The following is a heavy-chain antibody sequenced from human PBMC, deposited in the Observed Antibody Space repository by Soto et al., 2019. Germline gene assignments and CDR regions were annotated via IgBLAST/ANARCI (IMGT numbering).Heavy chain of an antibody. CDR3: ARDPSGDLDFDY. V-gene: IGHV1-18*01. D-gene: IGHD4-17*01. Sequence: ASMQVSCQTSGYTFTNYGISWVRQAPGQGLEWMGWISAYNGITIYSQNPQGRVTMTTDTSTSTAYMELRSLTSDDTAVYYCARDPSGDLDFDYWGQGTLVTVSS. CDR2: ISAYNGIT. CDR1: GYTFTNYG. J-gene: IGHJ4*02.